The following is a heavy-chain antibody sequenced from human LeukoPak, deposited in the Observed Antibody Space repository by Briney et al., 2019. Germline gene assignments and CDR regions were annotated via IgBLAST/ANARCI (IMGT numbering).Heavy chain of an antibody. CDR1: GFTASSNY. D-gene: IGHD6-19*01. CDR2: IYSGGST. V-gene: IGHV3-53*01. CDR3: ARDSSGWYWFDP. J-gene: IGHJ5*02. Sequence: PGGSLRLSCAASGFTASSNYMSWVRQAPGKGVGWGSVIYSGGSTYYADSVKGRFTISRDTSKNTLYLQMNSLRAEDTAVYYCARDSSGWYWFDPWGQGTLVTVSS.